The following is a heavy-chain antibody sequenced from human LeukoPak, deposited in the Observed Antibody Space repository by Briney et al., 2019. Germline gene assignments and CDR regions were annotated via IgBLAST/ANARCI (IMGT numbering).Heavy chain of an antibody. CDR3: ARLYYYDSSGYYYVLDP. D-gene: IGHD3-22*01. V-gene: IGHV4-59*08. CDR1: GGSISNYY. CDR2: IYYSGST. Sequence: PSETLSLTCTVSGGSISNYYWSWIRQPPGKGLEWIGYIYYSGSTNYNPSLKSRVTISVDTSKNQFSLKLSSVTAADTAVYYCARLYYYDSSGYYYVLDPWGQGTLVTVSS. J-gene: IGHJ5*02.